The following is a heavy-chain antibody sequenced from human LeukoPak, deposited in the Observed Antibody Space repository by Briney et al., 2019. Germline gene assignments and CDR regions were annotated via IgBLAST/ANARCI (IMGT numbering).Heavy chain of an antibody. CDR3: ARGFGGGNPSWFDP. CDR2: ISYDGSNK. V-gene: IGHV3-30*03. J-gene: IGHJ5*02. D-gene: IGHD4-23*01. CDR1: GFTFSSYG. Sequence: GRSLRLSCAASGFTFSSYGMHWVRQAPGKGLEWVAVISYDGSNKYYADSVKGRFTISRDNSKNTLYLQMNSLRAEDTAVYYCARGFGGGNPSWFDPWGQGTLVTVSS.